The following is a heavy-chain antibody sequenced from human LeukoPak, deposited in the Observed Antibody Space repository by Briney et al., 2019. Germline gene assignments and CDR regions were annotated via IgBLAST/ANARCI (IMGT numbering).Heavy chain of an antibody. D-gene: IGHD3-10*01. J-gene: IGHJ3*02. CDR3: AHVYGSGSFDI. Sequence: ESGPTLVKPTQTLTLTCTFSGFTFTSRGVGVGWIRQPPGKALEWLALIWWNDDKRYSPTLKGRLTITPGTSQNQVVLKMTNMDPVDTATYYCAHVYGSGSFDIWGQGTMVTVSA. CDR2: IWWNDDK. V-gene: IGHV2-5*01. CDR1: GFTFTSRGVG.